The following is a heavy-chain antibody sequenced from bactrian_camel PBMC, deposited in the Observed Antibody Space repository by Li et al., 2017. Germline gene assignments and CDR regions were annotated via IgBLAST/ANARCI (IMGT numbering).Heavy chain of an antibody. CDR1: GHTNLPYC. CDR2: IDSSGAA. J-gene: IGHJ4*01. D-gene: IGHD4*01. V-gene: IGHV3S56*01. Sequence: HVQLVESGGGSVQAAGSLRLSCAASGHTNLPYCMGWFRQVPGKESEGVATIDSSGAANYAESVKGRFTITMNSVQNTVWLQMNSLKPEDTAMYYCAASSWWACRLGANAYSAWGRGTQVTVS.